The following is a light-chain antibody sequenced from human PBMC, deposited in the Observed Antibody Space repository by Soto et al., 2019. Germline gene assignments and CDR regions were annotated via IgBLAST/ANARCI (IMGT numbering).Light chain of an antibody. V-gene: IGKV1-6*01. CDR3: QQYNTYST. CDR1: QGIRID. CDR2: AAS. Sequence: AIQMTQSPSSLSASVGDRVTITCRASQGIRIDLGWYQQKPGKAPKLLIYAASTLQTGVPSRFSGSGSGTDFTLTISSLQPDDFATYYCQQYNTYSTFGQGTRLEIK. J-gene: IGKJ5*01.